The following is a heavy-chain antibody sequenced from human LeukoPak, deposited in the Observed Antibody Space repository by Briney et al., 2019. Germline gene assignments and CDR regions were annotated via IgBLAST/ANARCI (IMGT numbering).Heavy chain of an antibody. V-gene: IGHV5-51*01. CDR3: ARRYNWNGFDY. CDR2: IYPGDSDT. J-gene: IGHJ4*02. CDR1: EYSFTNYW. Sequence: GESLKIPCKGSEYSFTNYWIGWVRQMPGKGLEWMGIIYPGDSDTRYSPSFQGQVTISADKSISTAYLQWSSLKASDTAMYYCARRYNWNGFDYWGQGTLVTVSS. D-gene: IGHD1-1*01.